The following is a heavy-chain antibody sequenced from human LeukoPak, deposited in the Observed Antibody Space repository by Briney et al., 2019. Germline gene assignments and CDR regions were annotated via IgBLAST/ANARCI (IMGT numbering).Heavy chain of an antibody. CDR2: ISYDGSNK. J-gene: IGHJ3*02. Sequence: GGSLRLSCAASGFTFSSYAMHWVRQAPGKGLEWVAVISYDGSNKYYADSVKGRFTISGDNSKNTLYLQMNSLRAEDTAVYYCARDREQLLGAFDIWGQGTMVTVSS. D-gene: IGHD2-2*01. V-gene: IGHV3-30*01. CDR3: ARDREQLLGAFDI. CDR1: GFTFSSYA.